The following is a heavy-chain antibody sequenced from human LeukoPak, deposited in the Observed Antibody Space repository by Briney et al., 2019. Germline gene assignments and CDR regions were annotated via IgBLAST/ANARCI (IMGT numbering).Heavy chain of an antibody. V-gene: IGHV4-59*02. D-gene: IGHD4-23*01. CDR1: GGSVSSYY. J-gene: IGHJ3*02. CDR3: ARRWDYGGSPANAFDI. CDR2: IYYSGSA. Sequence: SETLSLTCTVSGGSVSSYYWNWIRQPPGKGLEWIGNIYYSGSAIYSPSLKTRVTISVDTSKNQFSLKLSSVTAADTAVYYCARRWDYGGSPANAFDIWGQGTMVTVSS.